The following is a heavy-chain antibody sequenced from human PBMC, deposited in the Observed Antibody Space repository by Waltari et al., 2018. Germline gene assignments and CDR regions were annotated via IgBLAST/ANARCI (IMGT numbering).Heavy chain of an antibody. CDR2: INPGSTYI. J-gene: IGHJ4*02. CDR3: ARDYTHTPQDFDY. Sequence: EVQLVESGGGLVKPGGSLGLSCAASGFTFSTYSMNWVRRAPGKGLEWVSSINPGSTYIYYADSVKGRFTMSRDNAKNSLYLQMNSLRAEDTAVYYCARDYTHTPQDFDYWGQGTLVTVSS. V-gene: IGHV3-21*02. CDR1: GFTFSTYS.